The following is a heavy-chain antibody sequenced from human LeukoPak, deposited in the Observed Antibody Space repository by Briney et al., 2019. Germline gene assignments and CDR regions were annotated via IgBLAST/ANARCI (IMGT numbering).Heavy chain of an antibody. CDR3: AIFLYHGNFDYLDY. Sequence: ASVKVSCKASGGTFSSYAISWVRQAPGQGLEWMGGIIPIFGTANYAQKFQGRVTITTDESTSTAYMELSSLRSEDTAVYYCAIFLYHGNFDYLDYWGQGTLVTVSS. CDR2: IIPIFGTA. V-gene: IGHV1-69*05. D-gene: IGHD4-23*01. J-gene: IGHJ4*02. CDR1: GGTFSSYA.